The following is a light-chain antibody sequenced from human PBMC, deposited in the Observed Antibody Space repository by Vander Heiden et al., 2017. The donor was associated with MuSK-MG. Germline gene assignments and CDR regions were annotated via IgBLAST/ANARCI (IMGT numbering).Light chain of an antibody. V-gene: IGLV1-40*01. Sequence: QSVLTQPPSVSGAQGKRVTLSCTGRRSNIGAPYDVHCYQHSPGTAHNLLISPNDNRPSAVPARFSASRSASSAFLAIIAPQGEEDAVYYCHSDDRADVYVFGSGTTVTVL. CDR3: HSDDRADVYV. CDR2: PND. J-gene: IGLJ1*01. CDR1: RSNIGAPYD.